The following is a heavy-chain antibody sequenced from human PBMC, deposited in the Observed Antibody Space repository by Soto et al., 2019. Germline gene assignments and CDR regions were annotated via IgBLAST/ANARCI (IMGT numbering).Heavy chain of an antibody. CDR2: ISKSDYT. J-gene: IGHJ4*02. V-gene: IGHV3-21*01. CDR3: GREDSIIIPAVSDF. D-gene: IGHD2-2*01. Sequence: SVGSLRLSCTVSGFAFNNYGINWVRQAPGKGLEWVSSISKSDYTYYSDSVKGRFTISRDNAKNSVSLQMNTLRVEDTAVYYCGREDSIIIPAVSDFWGQGTRVTVSS. CDR1: GFAFNNYG.